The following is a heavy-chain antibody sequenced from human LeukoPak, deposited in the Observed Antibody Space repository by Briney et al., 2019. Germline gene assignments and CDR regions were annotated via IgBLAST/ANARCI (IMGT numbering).Heavy chain of an antibody. CDR2: ISSGSSTI. CDR1: GFTFNSYS. Sequence: PGGSLRLSCAASGFTFNSYSMNWVRQAPGKGLEWVSYISSGSSTIYYADSVKGRFTISRDNAKNSLYLQMNSLRAEDTAVYYCARGGYCSGGSCYSYYYMDVWGKGTTVTVSS. J-gene: IGHJ6*03. V-gene: IGHV3-48*04. D-gene: IGHD2-15*01. CDR3: ARGGYCSGGSCYSYYYMDV.